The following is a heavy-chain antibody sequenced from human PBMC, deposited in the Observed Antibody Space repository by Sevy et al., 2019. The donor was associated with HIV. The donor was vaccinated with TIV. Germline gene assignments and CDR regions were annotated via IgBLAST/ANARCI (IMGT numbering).Heavy chain of an antibody. Sequence: TLSLTCAVSGYAISSDYYWAWIRQPPGKGLEWIGSASHSGRASSPSFKSRATISLARSKNQISLKLSSVTAADTAVYYCARFNWAFDYWGQGTLVTVSS. CDR3: ARFNWAFDY. CDR1: GYAISSDYY. J-gene: IGHJ4*02. V-gene: IGHV4-38-2*01. CDR2: ASHSGRA. D-gene: IGHD7-27*01.